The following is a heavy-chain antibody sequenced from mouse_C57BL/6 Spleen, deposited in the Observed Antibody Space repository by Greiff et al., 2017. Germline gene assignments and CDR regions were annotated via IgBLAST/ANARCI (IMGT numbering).Heavy chain of an antibody. CDR2: ISSGGSYT. Sequence: EVKVVESGGDLVKPGGSLKLSCAASGFTFSSYGMSWVRQTPDKRLEWVATISSGGSYTYYPDSVKGRFTISRDNAKNTLYLQMSSLKSEDTAMYYCARKLGDYDDYFDYWGQGTTLTVSS. CDR1: GFTFSSYG. D-gene: IGHD2-4*01. J-gene: IGHJ2*01. CDR3: ARKLGDYDDYFDY. V-gene: IGHV5-6*01.